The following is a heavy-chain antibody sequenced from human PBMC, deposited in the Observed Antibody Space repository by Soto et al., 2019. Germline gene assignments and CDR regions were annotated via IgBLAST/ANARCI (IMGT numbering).Heavy chain of an antibody. CDR3: ARGREWELPQYYYYGMDV. CDR1: GGSFSGYY. V-gene: IGHV4-34*01. D-gene: IGHD1-26*01. CDR2: INHSGST. J-gene: IGHJ6*02. Sequence: QVQLQQWGAGLLKPSETLSLTCAVYGGSFSGYYWSWIRQPPGKGLEWIGEINHSGSTNYNPSLMSRVTISVATSKNQFSLKLSSVTAADTAVYYCARGREWELPQYYYYGMDVWGQGTTVTVSS.